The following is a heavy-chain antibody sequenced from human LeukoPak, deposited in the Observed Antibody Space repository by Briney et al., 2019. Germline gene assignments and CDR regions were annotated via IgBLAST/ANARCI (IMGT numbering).Heavy chain of an antibody. J-gene: IGHJ4*02. Sequence: GGSLRLSCAASGFTFDDYGMSWVRQAPGKGLEWVFGINWNGGSTGYADSVKGRFTISRDNAKNSLYLQMNSLRAEDTALYYCARARSGSYLFDHWGQGTLVTVSS. CDR2: INWNGGST. CDR1: GFTFDDYG. D-gene: IGHD1-26*01. CDR3: ARARSGSYLFDH. V-gene: IGHV3-20*04.